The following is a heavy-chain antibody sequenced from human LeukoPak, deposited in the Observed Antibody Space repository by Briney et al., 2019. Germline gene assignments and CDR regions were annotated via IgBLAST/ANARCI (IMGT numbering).Heavy chain of an antibody. CDR3: AKDFWSGYYPNY. CDR1: GFSFSSYA. D-gene: IGHD3-3*01. J-gene: IGHJ4*02. V-gene: IGHV3-23*01. CDR2: SGSGGST. Sequence: GGSLRLSCAASGFSFSSYAMSWVRQAPGKGLEWVSGSGSGGSTYYADSVKGRFTISRDNSKNTLYLQMNSLRAEDTAVYYCAKDFWSGYYPNYWGQGTLVTVSS.